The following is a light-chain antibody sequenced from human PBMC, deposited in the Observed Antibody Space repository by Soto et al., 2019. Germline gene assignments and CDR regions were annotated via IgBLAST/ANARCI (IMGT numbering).Light chain of an antibody. J-gene: IGKJ5*01. V-gene: IGKV2-28*01. CDR3: MHVLPLPVT. Sequence: VIPGGPISISWRCSQRLLHGDGYNCLDWYLQKPGQSPQVLIYWGSNRASGVPDRFSGSASGKYFTLIICRVEPWNVVVYYGMHVLPLPVTFRQGTRLEIK. CDR2: WGS. CDR1: QRLLHGDGYNC.